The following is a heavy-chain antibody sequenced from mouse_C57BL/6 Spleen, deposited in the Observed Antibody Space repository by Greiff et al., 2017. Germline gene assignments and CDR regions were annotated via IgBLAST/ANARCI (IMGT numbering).Heavy chain of an antibody. CDR2: ISSGSSTT. D-gene: IGHD1-1*01. J-gene: IGHJ2*01. CDR3: ARSDGSSWGDY. CDR1: GFTFSDYG. V-gene: IGHV5-17*01. Sequence: DVMLVESGGGLVKPGGSLKLSCAASGFTFSDYGMHWVRQAPEKGLEWVAYISSGSSTTYYADTVKGRFTISRDNAENTLFLQMTSLRSEDTAMYYCARSDGSSWGDYWGQGTTLTVSS.